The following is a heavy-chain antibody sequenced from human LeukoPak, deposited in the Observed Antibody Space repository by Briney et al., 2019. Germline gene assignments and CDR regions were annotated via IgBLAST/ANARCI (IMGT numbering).Heavy chain of an antibody. Sequence: SETLSLTCTVSGGSISSYYWSWIRQPPGKGLEWIGYIYYSGSTNYNPSLKSRVTISVDTSKNQFSLKLSSVTAADTAVYYCARGGHEYSSSSGWFDPWGQGTLVTVSS. CDR1: GGSISSYY. CDR3: ARGGHEYSSSSGWFDP. V-gene: IGHV4-59*12. D-gene: IGHD6-6*01. J-gene: IGHJ5*02. CDR2: IYYSGST.